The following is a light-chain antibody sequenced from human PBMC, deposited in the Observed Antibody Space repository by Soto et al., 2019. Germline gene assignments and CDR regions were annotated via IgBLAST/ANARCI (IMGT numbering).Light chain of an antibody. Sequence: DIQMTQSPSSLSASVGDRVTITCRASQNIHTFLNWYQQKPGKAPKLLIYAAYILHSVVPSRFSGSGSGTDFTLTISSLQPEDFATYYCQESYSTPMSTFGQGTNLEI. CDR3: QESYSTPMST. V-gene: IGKV1-39*01. J-gene: IGKJ2*01. CDR1: QNIHTF. CDR2: AAY.